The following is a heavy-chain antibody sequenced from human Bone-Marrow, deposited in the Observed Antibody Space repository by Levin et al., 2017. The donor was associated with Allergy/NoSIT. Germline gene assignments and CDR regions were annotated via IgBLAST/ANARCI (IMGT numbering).Heavy chain of an antibody. Sequence: PGGSLRLSCAASGSTFSSYEMNWVRQAPGMGLEWISYIGPAARTIYYADSVKGRFAISRDDAKNSVHLQMNSLRVEDTAVYYCARGRLFCGGDCPFDYWGQGTLVTVSS. CDR2: IGPAARTI. J-gene: IGHJ4*02. CDR1: GSTFSSYE. CDR3: ARGRLFCGGDCPFDY. V-gene: IGHV3-48*03. D-gene: IGHD2-21*02.